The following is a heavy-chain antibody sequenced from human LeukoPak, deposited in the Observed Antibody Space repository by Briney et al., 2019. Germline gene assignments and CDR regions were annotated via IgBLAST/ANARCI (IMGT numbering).Heavy chain of an antibody. V-gene: IGHV3-9*01. CDR3: AKRSAAGTVGYFDY. CDR1: GFTFRSYD. Sequence: GGSLRLSCAASGFTFRSYDMHWVRQAPGKGLEWVSGISWNGATFYYADSVKGRFTISRDNTKNSLYLQMNSLRAEDTALYYCAKRSAAGTVGYFDYWGQGSLVTVSS. J-gene: IGHJ4*02. CDR2: ISWNGATF. D-gene: IGHD6-13*01.